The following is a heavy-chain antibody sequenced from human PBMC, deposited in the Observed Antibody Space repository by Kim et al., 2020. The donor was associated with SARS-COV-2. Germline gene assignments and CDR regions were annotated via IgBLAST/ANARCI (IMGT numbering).Heavy chain of an antibody. CDR3: GRENWVYDF. Sequence: GGTNSAQKVQDRVTLTRDPSINTAYMELSGLRSDDTAVYYCGRENWVYDFWGQGTLVTVSS. V-gene: IGHV1-2*02. J-gene: IGHJ4*02. CDR2: GGT. D-gene: IGHD7-27*01.